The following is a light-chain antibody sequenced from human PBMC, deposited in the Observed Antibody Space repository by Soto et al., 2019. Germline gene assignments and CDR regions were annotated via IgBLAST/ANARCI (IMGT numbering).Light chain of an antibody. V-gene: IGKV1-5*03. CDR3: QQYNSYWT. CDR1: QSISSW. Sequence: DIQMTQSPSTLSASVGDRVTITCRASQSISSWLAWYQQKPGKAPKLLIYKASSLESEVPPRFSGSGSGTEFTLTISSLQPDDFATYYCQQYNSYWTFGQGTKVEIK. J-gene: IGKJ1*01. CDR2: KAS.